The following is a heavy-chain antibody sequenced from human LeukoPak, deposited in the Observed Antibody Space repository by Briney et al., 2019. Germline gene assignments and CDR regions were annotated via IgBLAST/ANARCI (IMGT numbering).Heavy chain of an antibody. V-gene: IGHV3-48*03. CDR1: GFTFSSYD. Sequence: GGSLRLSCAASGFTFSSYDMNWVRQAPGKGLEWVSYISSGGTTIYYAGSVKGRFTISRDNAKNSLYLQMNSLRADDTAVYYCTRGPFDYWGQGTLVTVSS. J-gene: IGHJ4*02. CDR3: TRGPFDY. CDR2: ISSGGTTI.